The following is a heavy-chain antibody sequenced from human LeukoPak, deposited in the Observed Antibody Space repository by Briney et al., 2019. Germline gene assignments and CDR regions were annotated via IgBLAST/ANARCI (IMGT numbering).Heavy chain of an antibody. CDR3: ARQTYGSGSYYNLDC. J-gene: IGHJ4*02. CDR1: GVSISISTSY. CDR2: IYYSGST. V-gene: IGHV4-39*01. D-gene: IGHD3-10*01. Sequence: PSETLSLTCSVSGVSISISTSYWGWLRQPPGRGLEWIATIYYSGSTYYNPALKSRVTISVDTSKNQFSLKLGSVTAADTAVYYCARQTYGSGSYYNLDCWGQGTLVTVSS.